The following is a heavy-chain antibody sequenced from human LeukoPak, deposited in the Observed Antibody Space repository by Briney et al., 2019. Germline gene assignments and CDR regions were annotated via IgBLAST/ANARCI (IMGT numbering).Heavy chain of an antibody. V-gene: IGHV3-21*01. CDR1: GFTFSSYS. D-gene: IGHD6-19*01. J-gene: IGHJ4*02. Sequence: GGSLRLSCAASGFTFSSYSMNWVRQAPGKGLEWVSSISSSSSYIYYADSVKGRFTISRDNAKNSLYLQMNSQRAEDTAVYYCARAPRSALPYYSDYWGQGTLVTVSS. CDR2: ISSSSSYI. CDR3: ARAPRSALPYYSDY.